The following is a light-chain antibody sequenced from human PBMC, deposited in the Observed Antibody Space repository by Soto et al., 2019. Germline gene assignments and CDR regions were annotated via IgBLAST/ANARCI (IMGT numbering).Light chain of an antibody. Sequence: QSALTQPRSMSGSPGQSVTISCSGTSSDVGGYKYVSWYQQHPGKAPKLKIYDVNKRPSGVPDRFSGSRSGNTASLTISGLQAEDEADYYCSSYAGSYTWVFGGGTKVTVL. CDR3: SSYAGSYTWV. V-gene: IGLV2-11*01. CDR2: DVN. CDR1: SSDVGGYKY. J-gene: IGLJ3*02.